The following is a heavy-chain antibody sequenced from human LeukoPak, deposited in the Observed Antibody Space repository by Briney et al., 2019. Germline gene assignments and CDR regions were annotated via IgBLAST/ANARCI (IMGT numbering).Heavy chain of an antibody. D-gene: IGHD1-26*01. CDR2: INHSGST. J-gene: IGHJ4*02. CDR3: AREWELVGHFDY. Sequence: PSETLSLTCTVSGGSISSYYWSWIRQPPGKGLEWIGEINHSGSTNYNPSLKSRVTISVDTSKNQFSLKLSSVTAADTAVYYCAREWELVGHFDYWGQGTLVTVSS. V-gene: IGHV4-34*01. CDR1: GGSISSYY.